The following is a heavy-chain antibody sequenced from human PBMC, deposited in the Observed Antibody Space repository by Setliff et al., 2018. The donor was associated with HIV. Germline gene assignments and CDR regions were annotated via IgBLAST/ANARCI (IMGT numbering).Heavy chain of an antibody. V-gene: IGHV4-59*08. D-gene: IGHD3-22*01. CDR2: IFYTGST. CDR1: GGSISSYY. CDR3: GRQVPVPGVAVTPIDY. J-gene: IGHJ4*02. Sequence: PSETLSLTCTVSGGSISSYYWTWLRQFPGKGLEWIGCIFYTGSTTYNPSLNIRVTISVDTSKNQFSLKVTPVTAADTAVYYCGRQVPVPGVAVTPIDYWGQGTLVTVSS.